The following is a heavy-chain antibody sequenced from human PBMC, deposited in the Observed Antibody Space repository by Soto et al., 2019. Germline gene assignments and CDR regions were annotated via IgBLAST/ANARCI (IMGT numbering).Heavy chain of an antibody. V-gene: IGHV4-59*01. CDR1: GGSISSYY. CDR3: ARAQANWGLGWLINDH. J-gene: IGHJ4*02. CDR2: IYYSGST. D-gene: IGHD7-27*01. Sequence: SETLSLTCTVSGGSISSYYWSWIRQPPGKGLEWIGYIYYSGSTNYNPSLKSRVTISVDTSKNQFSLKLSSVTAADTAVYYCARAQANWGLGWLINDHWGQGTLVTVSS.